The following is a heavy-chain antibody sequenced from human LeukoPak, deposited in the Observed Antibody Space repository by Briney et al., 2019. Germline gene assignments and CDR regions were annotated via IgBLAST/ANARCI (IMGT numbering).Heavy chain of an antibody. CDR2: ISSSSYI. CDR3: AKLIGGRWLQSADY. D-gene: IGHD5-24*01. J-gene: IGHJ4*02. V-gene: IGHV3-21*01. CDR1: GFTFSSYS. Sequence: GGSLRLSCAASGFTFSSYSMNWVRQAPGKGLEWVSSISSSSYIYYADSVKGRFTISRDNSKNTLYLQMNSLRAEDTAVYYCAKLIGGRWLQSADYWGQGTLVTVSS.